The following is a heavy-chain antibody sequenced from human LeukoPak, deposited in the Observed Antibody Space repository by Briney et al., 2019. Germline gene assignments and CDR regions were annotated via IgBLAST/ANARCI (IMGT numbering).Heavy chain of an antibody. V-gene: IGHV3-21*01. CDR3: ARDSSTSFLYWFDP. D-gene: IGHD2-2*01. CDR2: ISSSSSYI. Sequence: PGGSLRLSCEASGFTFSSYSMNWVRQAPGKGLEWVSSISSSSSYIYYADSVKGRFTISRDNAKNSLYLQMNSLRAEDTAVYYCARDSSTSFLYWFDPWGQGTLVTVSS. J-gene: IGHJ5*02. CDR1: GFTFSSYS.